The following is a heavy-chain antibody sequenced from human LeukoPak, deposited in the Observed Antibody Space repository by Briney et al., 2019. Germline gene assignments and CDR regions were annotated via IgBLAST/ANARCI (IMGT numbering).Heavy chain of an antibody. Sequence: GGSLRLSCSASGFTFLSYAMHWVRQAPGKGLEYVSATSSDGGSTYYADSVKGRFTISRDNSKNTLYLQMSSLRAEDTAVYYCARVEADSSGWWISNFDHWGQGTLVTVSS. V-gene: IGHV3-64D*06. CDR2: TSSDGGST. CDR1: GFTFLSYA. CDR3: ARVEADSSGWWISNFDH. D-gene: IGHD6-19*01. J-gene: IGHJ4*02.